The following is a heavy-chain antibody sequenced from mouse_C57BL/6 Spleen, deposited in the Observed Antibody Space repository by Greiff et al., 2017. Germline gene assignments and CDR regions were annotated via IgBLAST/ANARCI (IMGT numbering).Heavy chain of an antibody. CDR1: GFTFTDYY. Sequence: EVKLVESGGGLVQPGGSLSFSCAASGFTFTDYYMSWVRQPPGKALEWLGFISNKANGYTTEYSASVKGRFTISRDNSQSILYLQMNDLRAEDSATYDCARYNGYNVGYFDVWGTGTTVTVSA. V-gene: IGHV7-3*01. J-gene: IGHJ1*03. CDR3: ARYNGYNVGYFDV. CDR2: ISNKANGYTT. D-gene: IGHD2-2*01.